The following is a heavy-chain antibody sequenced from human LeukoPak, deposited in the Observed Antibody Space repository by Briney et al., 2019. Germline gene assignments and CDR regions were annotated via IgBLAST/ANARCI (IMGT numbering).Heavy chain of an antibody. CDR2: TSYDGSNK. CDR3: AKLDGVGATNFDY. J-gene: IGHJ4*02. D-gene: IGHD1-26*01. V-gene: IGHV3-30*18. CDR1: GFTFSSYG. Sequence: GGSLRLSCAASGFTFSSYGMHWVRQAPGKGLEWVAVTSYDGSNKYYADSVKGRFTISRDNSKNTLYLQMNSLRAEDTAVYYCAKLDGVGATNFDYWGQGTLVTVSS.